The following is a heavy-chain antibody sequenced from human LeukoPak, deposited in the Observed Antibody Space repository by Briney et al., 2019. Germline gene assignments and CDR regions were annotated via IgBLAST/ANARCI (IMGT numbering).Heavy chain of an antibody. CDR3: ARGERLRWTAY. Sequence: GGSLRLSCAASGFTVSGNYMSWVRQAPGKGLEWVSVIYSSGSTYYADSVKGRFTISRDNAKNSLYLQMNSLRAEDTAVYYCARGERLRWTAYWGQGTLVTVSS. CDR2: IYSSGST. V-gene: IGHV3-53*01. J-gene: IGHJ4*02. D-gene: IGHD4-23*01. CDR1: GFTVSGNY.